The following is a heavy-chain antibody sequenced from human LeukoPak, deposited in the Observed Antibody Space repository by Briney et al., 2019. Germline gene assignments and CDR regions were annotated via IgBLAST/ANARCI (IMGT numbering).Heavy chain of an antibody. CDR2: IYHSGST. J-gene: IGHJ4*02. Sequence: SETLSLTCAVSGGSISSSNWWSWVRQPPGKGLEWIGEIYHSGSTNYNPSLKSRVTISVDTSKNQFSLKLSSVTAADTAVYYCAREVGRVTTSFDYWGQGTLVTVSS. CDR1: GGSISSSNW. V-gene: IGHV4-4*02. D-gene: IGHD3-16*01. CDR3: AREVGRVTTSFDY.